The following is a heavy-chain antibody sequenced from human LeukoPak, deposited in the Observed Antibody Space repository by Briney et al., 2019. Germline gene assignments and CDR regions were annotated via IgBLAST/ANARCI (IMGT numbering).Heavy chain of an antibody. J-gene: IGHJ4*02. D-gene: IGHD6-13*01. CDR3: ARDEAAAGTLDY. CDR2: INPNSGGT. Sequence: ASVKVSCKASGYTFTGYYMRWVRQAPGQGLEWMAWINPNSGGTNYAQKFQGRVTMTRDTSISTAYMELSRLRSDDTAVYYCARDEAAAGTLDYWGQGTLVTVSS. CDR1: GYTFTGYY. V-gene: IGHV1-2*02.